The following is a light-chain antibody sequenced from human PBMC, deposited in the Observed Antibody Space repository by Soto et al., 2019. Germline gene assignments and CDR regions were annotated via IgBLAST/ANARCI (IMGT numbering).Light chain of an antibody. V-gene: IGKV3-15*01. J-gene: IGKJ1*01. CDR1: QSVSSN. Sequence: EIVMTQSPATLSVSQGARATLSCRASQSVSSNLAWYQQKPGQAPRLLIYGASSRATGIPARFSGSGSGTEFTLTISSLQSEDFAVYYCQQFNSYPRTFGRGTKVDIK. CDR3: QQFNSYPRT. CDR2: GAS.